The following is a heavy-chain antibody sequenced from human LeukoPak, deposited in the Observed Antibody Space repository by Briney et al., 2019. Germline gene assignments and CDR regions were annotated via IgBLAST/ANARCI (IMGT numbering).Heavy chain of an antibody. CDR3: ARIKAGFLEWLYQYYFDY. Sequence: LSGGSLRLSCAASGFTFNSYWMSWVRQAPGKGLEWVANIKQDGSEKYYVDSVKGRLTISRDNAKNSLYLQMNSLRAEDTAVYYCARIKAGFLEWLYQYYFDYWGQGTLVIVSS. V-gene: IGHV3-7*03. CDR2: IKQDGSEK. D-gene: IGHD3-3*01. J-gene: IGHJ4*02. CDR1: GFTFNSYW.